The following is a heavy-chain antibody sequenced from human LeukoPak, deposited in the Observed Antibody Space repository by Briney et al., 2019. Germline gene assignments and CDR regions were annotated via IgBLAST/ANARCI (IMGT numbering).Heavy chain of an antibody. V-gene: IGHV1-18*01. CDR3: ARTSLVEMATIIP. CDR1: GYTFTSYG. D-gene: IGHD5-24*01. CDR2: ISAYNGNT. Sequence: ASAKVSCKASGYTFTSYGISWVRQAPGQGLEWMGWISAYNGNTNYAQKLQGRVTTTTDTSTSTAYIELRSVRSDETGVYYCARTSLVEMATIIPWGQGNLVTVSS. J-gene: IGHJ5*02.